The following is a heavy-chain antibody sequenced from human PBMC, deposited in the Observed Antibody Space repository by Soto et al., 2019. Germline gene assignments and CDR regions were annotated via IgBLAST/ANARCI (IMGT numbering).Heavy chain of an antibody. J-gene: IGHJ4*02. CDR3: ARSAGSGPKTTTTDY. CDR1: GYTFTSYG. D-gene: IGHD3-3*01. V-gene: IGHV1-18*01. CDR2: ISAYNGKT. Sequence: QVQLVQSGAEVKKPGASVKVSCKASGYTFTSYGISWVRQAPGQGLERMGWISAYNGKTNYAQKLQGRVTMTTDTSTSTAYMELRSLRADDTAVYYCARSAGSGPKTTTTDYWGQGTLATVSS.